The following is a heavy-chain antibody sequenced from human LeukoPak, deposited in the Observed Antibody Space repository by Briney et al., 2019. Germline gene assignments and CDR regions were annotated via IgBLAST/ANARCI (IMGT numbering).Heavy chain of an antibody. CDR3: AKTGHSSGWYTSYYYGMDV. V-gene: IGHV3-23*01. CDR2: ISGSGGST. J-gene: IGHJ6*02. Sequence: GGSLRLSCAASGFTFSSYAMSWVRQAPGKGLEWVSAISGSGGSTYYADSVKGRFTISRDNSKDTLYLQMNSLRAEDTAVYYCAKTGHSSGWYTSYYYGMDVWGQGTTVTVSS. D-gene: IGHD6-19*01. CDR1: GFTFSSYA.